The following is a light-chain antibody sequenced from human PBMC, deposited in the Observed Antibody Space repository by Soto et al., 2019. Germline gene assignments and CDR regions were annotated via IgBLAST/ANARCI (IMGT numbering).Light chain of an antibody. V-gene: IGKV3-15*01. CDR3: QQARSFPVT. J-gene: IGKJ5*01. CDR1: QSVSNN. CDR2: GAS. Sequence: EIVMTQSPATLSGSPGERATLSCRASQSVSNNLAWYQQRPGQAPRLLIYGASTRATGIPARFSGSGSGTDFTLTITSLQSEDFATYYCQQARSFPVTFGQGTRLENK.